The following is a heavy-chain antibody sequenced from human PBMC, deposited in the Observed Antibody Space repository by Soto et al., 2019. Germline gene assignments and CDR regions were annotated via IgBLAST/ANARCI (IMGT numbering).Heavy chain of an antibody. CDR3: ARVVTMVYANWFDP. CDR1: GRTFSSYA. J-gene: IGHJ5*02. Sequence: SVKVSCTASGRTFSSYAISWVRQAPGQGLEWMGGIIPIFGTANYAQKFQGRVTITADESTSTAYMELSSLRSEDTAVYYCARVVTMVYANWFDPWGQGTLVTVSS. V-gene: IGHV1-69*13. D-gene: IGHD2-8*01. CDR2: IIPIFGTA.